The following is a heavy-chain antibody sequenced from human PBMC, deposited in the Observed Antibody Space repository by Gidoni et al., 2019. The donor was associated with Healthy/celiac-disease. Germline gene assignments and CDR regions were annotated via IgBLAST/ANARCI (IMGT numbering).Heavy chain of an antibody. J-gene: IGHJ4*02. Sequence: QVQLVQSGAEVKKPGASVKVSCNASVYTFTSYGISWLRQAPGQGLEWMGWISAYNGNTNYAQKLQGRVTMTTDTSTSTAYMELRSLRSDDTAVYYCAREKDIMITFGGVIPYPYYFDYWGQGTLVTVSS. CDR1: VYTFTSYG. CDR3: AREKDIMITFGGVIPYPYYFDY. CDR2: ISAYNGNT. D-gene: IGHD3-16*02. V-gene: IGHV1-18*01.